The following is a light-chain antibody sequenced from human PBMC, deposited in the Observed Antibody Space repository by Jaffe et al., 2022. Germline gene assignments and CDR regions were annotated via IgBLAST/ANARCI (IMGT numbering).Light chain of an antibody. CDR3: NSYTSSTTVV. V-gene: IGLV2-14*01. J-gene: IGLJ2*01. Sequence: QSALTQPASVSGSPGQSVTISCTGSSNDIGRYNYVSWYQQHPGKVPKLMIYDVTYRPSGVSDRFSGSKSGNTASLTISGLQAEDEADYYCNSYTSSTTVVFGGGTKLTVL. CDR2: DVT. CDR1: SNDIGRYNY.